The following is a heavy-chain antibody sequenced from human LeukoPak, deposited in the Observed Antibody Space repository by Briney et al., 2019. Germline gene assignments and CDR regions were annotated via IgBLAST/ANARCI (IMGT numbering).Heavy chain of an antibody. CDR1: GGTFSSYA. V-gene: IGHV1-69*13. CDR3: ARPETLVHYDILTGYSPFDY. J-gene: IGHJ4*02. D-gene: IGHD3-9*01. Sequence: APVKVSCKASGGTFSSYAISWVRQAPGQGLEWMGGIIPIFGTANSAQKLQGRVTITADESTSTAYMELSSLRSEDTAVYYCARPETLVHYDILTGYSPFDYWGQGTLVTVSS. CDR2: IIPIFGTA.